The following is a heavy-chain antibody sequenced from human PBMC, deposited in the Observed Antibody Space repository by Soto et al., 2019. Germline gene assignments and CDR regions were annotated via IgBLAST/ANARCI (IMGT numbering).Heavy chain of an antibody. CDR1: GFTFNTYP. J-gene: IGHJ6*02. Sequence: PGGSLRLSCATSGFTFNTYPMTWVRQAPGKGLEWVSSISSTAGRTSSYADSVKGRFAISRDFSDNTVYLQMNNLRVDDTAVYFCAKGVLSFHYGMEVWGQETTVTVSS. CDR3: AKGVLSFHYGMEV. V-gene: IGHV3-23*01. D-gene: IGHD3-10*01. CDR2: ISSTAGRTS.